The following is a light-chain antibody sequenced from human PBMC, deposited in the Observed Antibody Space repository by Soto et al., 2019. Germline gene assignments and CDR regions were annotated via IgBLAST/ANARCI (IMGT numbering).Light chain of an antibody. CDR3: LQDYGYPRT. V-gene: IGKV1-6*01. CDR1: QGIRYD. Sequence: AIQMTQSPSSLSASIGDRVTITCRAGQGIRYDVAWYQQKPGRAPKLLIYAASNLQSGVPPRFSGSGSGSDFTLTISSLQPEDVATYYCLQDYGYPRTFGQGTKVEI. CDR2: AAS. J-gene: IGKJ1*01.